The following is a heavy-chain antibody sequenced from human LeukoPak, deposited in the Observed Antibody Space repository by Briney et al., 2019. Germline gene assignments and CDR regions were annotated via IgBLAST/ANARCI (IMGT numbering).Heavy chain of an antibody. CDR1: GFTVSSNY. Sequence: GGSLRLSCAASGFTVSSNYMSWVRQAPGKGLEWVSGIYSGGRTDYADSVKGRFTISRDNSKNTLYLQMNSLRAEDTAVYYCASNYGDNGHEYFHHWGQGTLVTVSA. D-gene: IGHD4-17*01. V-gene: IGHV3-66*01. CDR3: ASNYGDNGHEYFHH. J-gene: IGHJ1*01. CDR2: IYSGGRT.